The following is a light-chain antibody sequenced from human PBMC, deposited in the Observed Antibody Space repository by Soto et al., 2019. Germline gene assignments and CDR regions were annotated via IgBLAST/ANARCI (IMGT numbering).Light chain of an antibody. CDR1: QTVTSSS. CDR3: QQYGSSPIT. V-gene: IGKV3-20*01. CDR2: GAS. Sequence: EIVLTQSAGTLSLSPGERATLSCRASQTVTSSSLAWYQQKPGQAPRLLIYGASSRATGILDRFSGSGSGTDFTLTINRLEPEDFAVYFCQQYGSSPITFGQGTRLEIK. J-gene: IGKJ5*01.